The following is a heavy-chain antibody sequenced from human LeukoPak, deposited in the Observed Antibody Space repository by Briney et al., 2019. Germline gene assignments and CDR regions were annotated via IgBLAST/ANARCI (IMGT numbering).Heavy chain of an antibody. CDR2: INSDGSST. Sequence: GGSLRLSCAASGFTFSSYWMHWVRQAPGKGLVWVSRINSDGSSTSYADSVKGRFTISRDNSKNTLYLQMNSLRAEDTAVYYCASLGSHSSWPYYYGMDVWGQGTTVTVSS. CDR1: GFTFSSYW. CDR3: ASLGSHSSWPYYYGMDV. D-gene: IGHD6-13*01. V-gene: IGHV3-74*01. J-gene: IGHJ6*02.